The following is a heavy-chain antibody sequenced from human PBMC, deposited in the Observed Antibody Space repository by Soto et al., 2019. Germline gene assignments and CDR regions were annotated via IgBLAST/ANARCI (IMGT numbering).Heavy chain of an antibody. CDR2: ISSSSSYI. CDR3: ARDENDFWSGYRFPLPHQEPLKFDY. CDR1: GFTFSSYS. D-gene: IGHD3-3*01. V-gene: IGHV3-21*01. J-gene: IGHJ4*02. Sequence: GGSLRLSCAASGFTFSSYSMNWVRQAPGKGLEWVSSISSSSSYIYYADSVKGRFTISRDNAKNSLYLQMNSLRAEDTAVYYCARDENDFWSGYRFPLPHQEPLKFDYWGQGTLVTVSS.